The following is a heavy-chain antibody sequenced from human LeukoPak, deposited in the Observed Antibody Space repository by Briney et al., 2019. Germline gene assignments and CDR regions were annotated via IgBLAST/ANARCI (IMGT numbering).Heavy chain of an antibody. J-gene: IGHJ4*02. CDR3: ARAYYDSSAYRFDY. CDR1: GYTFTSYD. V-gene: IGHV1-8*01. Sequence: ASVKVSCKASGYTFTSYDINWVRQATGQGLEWMGWMNPNSANTGSAQKFQGRVTMTRNTSISTAYMERSSLRSEDTAVYYCARAYYDSSAYRFDYWGQGTLVTVSS. CDR2: MNPNSANT. D-gene: IGHD3-22*01.